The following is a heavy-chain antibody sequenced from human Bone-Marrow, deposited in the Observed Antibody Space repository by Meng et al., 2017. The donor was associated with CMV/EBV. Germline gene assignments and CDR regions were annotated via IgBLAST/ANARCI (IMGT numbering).Heavy chain of an antibody. V-gene: IGHV1-2*02. J-gene: IGHJ4*02. CDR1: GFTFSDYY. Sequence: QVQPGLSGAERKKPGASVKASCTTSGFTFSDYYIHWVRQAPGQGLEWMGWVNSKNEATNYARKFQGRVSMTRDTSISTAHMELSRLMSDDTAVYYCVRSSGWSLFDYWGQGTLVTVSS. CDR2: VNSKNEAT. D-gene: IGHD6-19*01. CDR3: VRSSGWSLFDY.